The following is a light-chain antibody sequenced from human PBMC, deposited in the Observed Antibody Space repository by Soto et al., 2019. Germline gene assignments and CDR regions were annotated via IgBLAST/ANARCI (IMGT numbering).Light chain of an antibody. CDR3: QQYDSSPVT. CDR1: QSVSSNY. V-gene: IGKV3-20*01. Sequence: ENVLTQSPGTLSLSPGERATLSCRVSQSVSSNYLTWYQQKPGQAPRLLIYGASSRATDIPDRFSGSGSGTDFTLTISRLEPEDFAVYYCQQYDSSPVTFGQGTKLEIK. J-gene: IGKJ2*01. CDR2: GAS.